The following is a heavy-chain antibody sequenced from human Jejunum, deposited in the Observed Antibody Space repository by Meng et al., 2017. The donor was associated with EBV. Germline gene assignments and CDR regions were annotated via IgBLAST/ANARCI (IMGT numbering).Heavy chain of an antibody. CDR2: FNSDGNSI. CDR1: GTPSSISL. D-gene: IGHD3-10*01. Sequence: PGGSSSLSFPASGTPSSISLIQVVRPVPGKGLVWVSRFNSDGNSISSADSVKGRFTISRDNAKNSLYLQMNSLRAEDTAVYYCAKHYDSGTYCLDYWGRGTLVTVSS. J-gene: IGHJ4*02. CDR3: AKHYDSGTYCLDY. V-gene: IGHV3-74*01.